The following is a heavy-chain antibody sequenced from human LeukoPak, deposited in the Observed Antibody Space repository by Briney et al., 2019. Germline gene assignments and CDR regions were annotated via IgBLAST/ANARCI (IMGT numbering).Heavy chain of an antibody. J-gene: IGHJ4*02. D-gene: IGHD1-26*01. CDR3: ARDLAMYSPDLDY. CDR2: INPKTGDT. Sequence: GASVKVSCQASGYTFTDYYLHWVRQAPAHELEWMGRINPKTGDTKYAHNFQDRVTMTRDTSISTAYMEVSRLRSDDTAVFYCARDLAMYSPDLDYWGQGTLVSVSS. CDR1: GYTFTDYY. V-gene: IGHV1-2*06.